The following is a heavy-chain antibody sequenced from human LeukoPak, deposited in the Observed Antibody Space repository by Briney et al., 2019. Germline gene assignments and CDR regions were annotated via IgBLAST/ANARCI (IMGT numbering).Heavy chain of an antibody. Sequence: PSETLSLTCTVSGGSISSYYWSWIRQPPGKGLEWIGYIYYSGSTNYNPSLKSRVTISVDTSKNQFSLKLSSVTAADTAVYYCARGGLVRGTINSLIAFDIWGQGIMVTVSS. CDR3: ARGGLVRGTINSLIAFDI. V-gene: IGHV4-59*01. J-gene: IGHJ3*02. CDR1: GGSISSYY. D-gene: IGHD3-10*02. CDR2: IYYSGST.